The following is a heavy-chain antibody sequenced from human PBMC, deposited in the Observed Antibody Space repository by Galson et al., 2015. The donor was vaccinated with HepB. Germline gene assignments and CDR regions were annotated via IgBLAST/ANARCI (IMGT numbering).Heavy chain of an antibody. J-gene: IGHJ6*02. Sequence: SVKVSCKVSGYTLTELSMHWVRQAPGKGLEWMGGFDPEDGETIYAQKFQGRVTMTEDTSTDTAYMELSSLRSEDTAVYYCATGSYGSGSYYTTWGYYGMDVWGQGTTVTVSS. V-gene: IGHV1-24*01. CDR3: ATGSYGSGSYYTTWGYYGMDV. D-gene: IGHD3-10*01. CDR1: GYTLTELS. CDR2: FDPEDGET.